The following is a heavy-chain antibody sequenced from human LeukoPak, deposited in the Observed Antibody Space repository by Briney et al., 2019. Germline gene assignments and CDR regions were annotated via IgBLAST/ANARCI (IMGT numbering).Heavy chain of an antibody. CDR1: GFTFSSYA. J-gene: IGHJ4*02. Sequence: PGGSLRLSCAASGFTFSSYALSWVRQAPGKGLECVSGISGSGGRTYYADSVKGRFTISRDNSKSKLYLQMNSLRAEDTAVFYCVTRISGFDYWGQGTLVSVSS. CDR2: ISGSGGRT. D-gene: IGHD2-15*01. V-gene: IGHV3-23*01. CDR3: VTRISGFDY.